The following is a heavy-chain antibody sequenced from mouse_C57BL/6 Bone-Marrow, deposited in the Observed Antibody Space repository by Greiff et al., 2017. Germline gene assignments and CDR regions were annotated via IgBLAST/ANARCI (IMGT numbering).Heavy chain of an antibody. CDR3: ARYYYSNGYLDY. D-gene: IGHD2-5*01. CDR1: GYTFTSYW. CDR2: INPSNGGT. J-gene: IGHJ2*01. V-gene: IGHV1-53*01. Sequence: QVQLQQPGTELVKPGASVKLSCKASGYTFTSYWMHWVKQRPGQGLEWLGNINPSNGGTNYNEKFKSQATLTVDKSSSTAYMPLSSLTAEDAAVYYCARYYYSNGYLDYWGQGTTLTVSS.